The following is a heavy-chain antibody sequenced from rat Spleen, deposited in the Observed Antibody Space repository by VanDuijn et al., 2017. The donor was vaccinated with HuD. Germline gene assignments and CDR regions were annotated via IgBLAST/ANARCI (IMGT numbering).Heavy chain of an antibody. J-gene: IGHJ4*01. CDR3: ARPDGYTYVMDA. Sequence: EVQLVESGGGLVQPGRSMRLSCAASGFTFSDHGMAWVRQTPTKGLEWVSSISYEGTTNYYGDSVKGRFTISRDNAKSTLYLQMNSLRSEDTATYYCARPDGYTYVMDAWGQGASVTVSS. D-gene: IGHD1-4*01. CDR1: GFTFSDHG. CDR2: ISYEGTTN. V-gene: IGHV5-22*01.